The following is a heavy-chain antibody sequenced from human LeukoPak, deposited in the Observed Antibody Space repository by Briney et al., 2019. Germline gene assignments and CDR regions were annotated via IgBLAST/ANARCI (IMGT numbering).Heavy chain of an antibody. CDR3: TTDRMTRNGFFDY. Sequence: GGSLRLSCIASGVTFSNAWMTWVRQAPGKGLEWVGRIKSRADGGSTDYAGPVKGRFSISRDDSKNIVYLEMDSLKRDDTAVYYCTTDRMTRNGFFDYWGQGMQVIVSS. V-gene: IGHV3-15*01. D-gene: IGHD1-1*01. J-gene: IGHJ4*02. CDR1: GVTFSNAW. CDR2: IKSRADGGST.